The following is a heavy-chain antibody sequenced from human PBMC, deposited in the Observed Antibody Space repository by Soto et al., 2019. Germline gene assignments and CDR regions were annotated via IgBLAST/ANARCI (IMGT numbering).Heavy chain of an antibody. J-gene: IGHJ6*01. D-gene: IGHD3-16*01. CDR1: GFTFGNYG. Sequence: QVQLVESGGGVVQPGTSLRLSWAASGFTFGNYGMHWVRQPPGKGLEWIPSNFYEGSDKYYADSVKGRFTISRDGFKNTLYLQMDSRRPEDKVVYYCAKWGEVSHNPGGNGYYGMDVWGQGTTVTVSS. CDR2: NFYEGSDK. CDR3: AKWGEVSHNPGGNGYYGMDV. V-gene: IGHV3-30*18.